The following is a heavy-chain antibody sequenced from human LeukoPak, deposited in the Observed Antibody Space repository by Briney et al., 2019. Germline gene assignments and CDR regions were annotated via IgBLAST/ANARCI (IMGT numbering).Heavy chain of an antibody. CDR1: GYTFINYY. Sequence: ASVKVSCKASGYTFINYYMHWVRQAPGQGLEWMGIINPSGGSTSYAQKFQGRVTMTRDTSTSTVYMELSSLRSEDTAVYYCARDESTSILWWWGQGTLVTVSS. V-gene: IGHV1-46*01. J-gene: IGHJ1*01. CDR2: INPSGGST. CDR3: ARDESTSILWW. D-gene: IGHD2-21*01.